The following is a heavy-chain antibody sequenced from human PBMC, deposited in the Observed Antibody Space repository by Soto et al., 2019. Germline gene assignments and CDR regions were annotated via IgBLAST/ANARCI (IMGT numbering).Heavy chain of an antibody. V-gene: IGHV1-69*01. J-gene: IGHJ4*02. CDR2: SIPIFGTA. Sequence: QVRLVQSGAEVKKPGSSVKVSCKASGGTFSSYAISWVRQAPGQGREWMGGSIPIFGTANYAQKFQGRVTITADESTSTAYMELSSLRSEDTAVYYCARVGYCSGGSCPPDYWGQGTLVTVSS. CDR1: GGTFSSYA. D-gene: IGHD2-15*01. CDR3: ARVGYCSGGSCPPDY.